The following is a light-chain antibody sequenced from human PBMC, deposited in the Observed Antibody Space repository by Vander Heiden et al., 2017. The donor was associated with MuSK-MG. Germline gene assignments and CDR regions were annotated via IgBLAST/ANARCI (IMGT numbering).Light chain of an antibody. Sequence: EIVLTQSPGTLSLSPGERATPSSRASHSVSSSYLAWYQQKPGQAPRLLIYGASSRDTGVPDRFSGSGSGTDFTLTISRLEPEDFAVYYCQQYGSSPWTFGQGTKVEIK. CDR3: QQYGSSPWT. CDR2: GAS. J-gene: IGKJ1*01. CDR1: HSVSSSY. V-gene: IGKV3-20*01.